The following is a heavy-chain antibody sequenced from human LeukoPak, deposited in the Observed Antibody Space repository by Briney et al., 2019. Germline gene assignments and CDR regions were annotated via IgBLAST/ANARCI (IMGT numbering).Heavy chain of an antibody. CDR2: INPNSGGT. D-gene: IGHD6-13*01. V-gene: IGHV1-2*04. CDR1: EYFFIDHY. Sequence: ASLKVSCKTPEYFFIDHYINWVRQAPGQGLEWMGWINPNSGGTNYAQKFQGWVTMTRDTSISTAYTELSRLRSDDTAVYYCARTVGSDGSSWYYYGMDVWGQGTTVTVSS. CDR3: ARTVGSDGSSWYYYGMDV. J-gene: IGHJ6*02.